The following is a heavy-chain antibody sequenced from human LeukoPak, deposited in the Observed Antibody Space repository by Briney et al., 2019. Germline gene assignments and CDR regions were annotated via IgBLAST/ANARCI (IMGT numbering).Heavy chain of an antibody. CDR1: GFTFSSYT. J-gene: IGHJ6*03. V-gene: IGHV3-23*01. CDR2: ISGSGGST. CDR3: AKPVATVPYYYYYMDV. Sequence: PGGSPRLSCAASGFTFSSYTMSWVRQAPGKGLEWVSAISGSGGSTYYADSVKGRFTISRDNSKNTLYLQMNSLRAEDTAVYYCAKPVATVPYYYYYMDVWGKGTTVTVSS. D-gene: IGHD5-12*01.